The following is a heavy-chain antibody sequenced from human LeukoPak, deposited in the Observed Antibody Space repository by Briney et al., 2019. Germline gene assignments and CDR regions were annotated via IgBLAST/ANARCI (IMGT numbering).Heavy chain of an antibody. D-gene: IGHD5-24*01. J-gene: IGHJ4*02. CDR1: GFTFSNYS. Sequence: GGSLRLSCAASGFTFSNYSMNWVRQAPGKGLEWVAVIWYDGSNKYYADSVKGRFTISRDNSKNTLYLQMNSLRAEDTAVYYCARDLENFDYWGQGTVVTVSS. V-gene: IGHV3-33*08. CDR3: ARDLENFDY. CDR2: IWYDGSNK.